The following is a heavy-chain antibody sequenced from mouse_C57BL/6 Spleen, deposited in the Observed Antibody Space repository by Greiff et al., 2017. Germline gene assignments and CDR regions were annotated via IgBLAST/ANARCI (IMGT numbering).Heavy chain of an antibody. CDR1: GFNIKNNY. J-gene: IGHJ3*01. Sequence: VQLKESVAELVRPGASVKLSCTASGFNIKNNYMHWVKHRPEQGLEWIGRIDPANGNTKYAPKFQGKATITADTSSNTAYLQLSSLTSEDTAIYYCARQDYDEPFAYWGQGTLVTVSA. CDR3: ARQDYDEPFAY. D-gene: IGHD2-4*01. V-gene: IGHV14-3*01. CDR2: IDPANGNT.